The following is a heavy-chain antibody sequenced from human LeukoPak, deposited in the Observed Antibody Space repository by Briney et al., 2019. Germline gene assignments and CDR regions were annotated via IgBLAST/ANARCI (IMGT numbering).Heavy chain of an antibody. CDR1: GFTFSSYW. CDR3: ARVGAHPSYYYYYYMDV. D-gene: IGHD1-26*01. Sequence: GGSLRLSCAASGFTFSSYWMHWVRQAPGKGRVWVSRINTDGSSTSYADSVKGRFTIARDNAKNTLYLQMNSLRAEDTAVYYCARVGAHPSYYYYYYMDVWGKGTTVTVSS. J-gene: IGHJ6*03. V-gene: IGHV3-74*01. CDR2: INTDGSST.